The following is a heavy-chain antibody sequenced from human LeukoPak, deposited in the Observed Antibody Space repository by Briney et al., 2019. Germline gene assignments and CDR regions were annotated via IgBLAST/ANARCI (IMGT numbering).Heavy chain of an antibody. Sequence: GGSLRLSCAASGFTFSSYWMSWVRQAPGKGLEWAANIKQDGSEKYYVDSVKGRFTISRDNAKNSLYLQMNSLRAEDTAVYYCARDFAMVRGVITWGEDYWGQGTLVTVSS. CDR2: IKQDGSEK. CDR1: GFTFSSYW. J-gene: IGHJ4*02. V-gene: IGHV3-7*01. D-gene: IGHD3-10*01. CDR3: ARDFAMVRGVITWGEDY.